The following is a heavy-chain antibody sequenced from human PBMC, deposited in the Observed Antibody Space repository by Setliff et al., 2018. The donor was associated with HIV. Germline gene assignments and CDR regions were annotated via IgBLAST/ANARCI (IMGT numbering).Heavy chain of an antibody. D-gene: IGHD4-4*01. CDR3: ARLPRVTMGNYLYYFDY. CDR1: GASISSNT. J-gene: IGHJ4*02. V-gene: IGHV4-59*01. CDR2: IYYSGST. Sequence: SETLSLTCIVSGASISSNTWSWIRQPPGKGLEWIGSIYYSGSTNYNPSLKSRVTISVDTSKNQFSLKLSSVTAADTAVYYCARLPRVTMGNYLYYFDYWGQGTLVTVSS.